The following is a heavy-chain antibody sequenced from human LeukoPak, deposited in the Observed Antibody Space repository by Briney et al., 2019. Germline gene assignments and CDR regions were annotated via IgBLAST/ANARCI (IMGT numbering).Heavy chain of an antibody. D-gene: IGHD3-9*01. CDR2: ISGSGGST. CDR3: AKDSRSLRYFDWLFDY. V-gene: IGHV3-23*01. CDR1: GFTFSSYA. J-gene: IGHJ4*02. Sequence: GGSLRLSCAASGFTFSSYAMSWVRQAPGKGLEWVSAISGSGGSTYYADSVKGRFTISRDNSKNTLYLQMNSLRAEDTAVYYCAKDSRSLRYFDWLFDYWGQGTLVTVS.